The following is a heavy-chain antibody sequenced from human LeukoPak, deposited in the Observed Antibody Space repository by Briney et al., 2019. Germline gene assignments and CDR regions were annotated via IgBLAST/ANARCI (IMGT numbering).Heavy chain of an antibody. CDR3: ARGHCSGYDCYFDY. V-gene: IGHV4-34*01. Sequence: PETLSLTCAVYGGSFSGYYWSWIRQPPGKGLEWIGEINHSGSTNYNPSLKSRATISVDTSKNQFSLKLSSVTAADTAVYYCARGHCSGYDCYFDYWGQGTLVTVSS. CDR1: GGSFSGYY. CDR2: INHSGST. D-gene: IGHD5-12*01. J-gene: IGHJ4*02.